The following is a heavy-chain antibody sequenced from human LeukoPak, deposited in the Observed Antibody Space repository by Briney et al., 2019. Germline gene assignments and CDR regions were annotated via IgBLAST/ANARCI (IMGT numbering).Heavy chain of an antibody. J-gene: IGHJ4*02. CDR1: GGSFSGYH. V-gene: IGHV4-34*01. CDR3: ARGPRGYSYGYFAY. Sequence: SETLSLTCAVYGGSFSGYHWSWVRQPPGKGLEWIGEINHSGSTTYNPSLKSRVTISVDTSKHQFSLKLSSVPAAAPAVYYCARGPRGYSYGYFAYWGQGTLVTVSS. D-gene: IGHD5-18*01. CDR2: INHSGST.